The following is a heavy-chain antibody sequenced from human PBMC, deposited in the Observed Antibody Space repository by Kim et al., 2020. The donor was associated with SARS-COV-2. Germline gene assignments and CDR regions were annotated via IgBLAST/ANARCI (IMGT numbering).Heavy chain of an antibody. V-gene: IGHV3-21*01. D-gene: IGHD6-19*01. CDR1: GFIFSTYS. J-gene: IGHJ5*02. CDR3: ARDYPPLEQWLVQDVNWFDP. Sequence: GGSLRLSCAASGFIFSTYSMNWVRQAPGKGLEWVSSISSSSSYIYYTDSVKGRFTISRDDAKNSLYLQMNSLRAEDTAVYYCARDYPPLEQWLVQDVNWFDPWGQGTLVTVSS. CDR2: ISSSSSYI.